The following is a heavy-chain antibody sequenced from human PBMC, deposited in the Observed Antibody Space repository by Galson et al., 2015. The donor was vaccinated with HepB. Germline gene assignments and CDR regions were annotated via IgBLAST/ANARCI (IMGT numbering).Heavy chain of an antibody. CDR3: AREYFDSSAYYYFDY. CDR2: IIPIFGTA. V-gene: IGHV1-69*06. J-gene: IGHJ4*02. D-gene: IGHD3-22*01. CDR1: GGTFSNYA. Sequence: SVKVSCKASGGTFSNYAISWVRQAPGQGLEWMGGIIPIFGTANYAQKFQGRVTITADKSTSTAYMELSSLRSEDTAVYYCAREYFDSSAYYYFDYWGQGTLVTVSS.